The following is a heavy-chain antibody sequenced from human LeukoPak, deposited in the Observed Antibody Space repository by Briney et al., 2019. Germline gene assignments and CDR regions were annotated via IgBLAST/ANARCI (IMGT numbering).Heavy chain of an antibody. CDR3: AKDFALLGYCSGGTCHAGDS. V-gene: IGHV3-30*04. CDR1: GFTFSSYA. J-gene: IGHJ4*02. CDR2: ISYDGSNK. Sequence: GGSLRLSCAASGFTFSSYAMHWVRQAPGKGLEWVAVISYDGSNKYYADSVKGRFTISRDNSKNTLYLQMNSLRAEDTAVYYCAKDFALLGYCSGGTCHAGDSWGQGTLVTVSS. D-gene: IGHD2-15*01.